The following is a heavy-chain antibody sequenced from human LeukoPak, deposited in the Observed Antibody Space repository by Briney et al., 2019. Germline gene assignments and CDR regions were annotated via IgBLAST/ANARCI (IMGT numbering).Heavy chain of an antibody. V-gene: IGHV3-30*02. D-gene: IGHD3-16*01. Sequence: PGGSLRLSCAASEFTFSNYGMHWVRQAPGKGLEWVAFIRYDESNEYYADSVKGRFTISRDNSKNTLYLQMNSLRADDTAVYYCVKDSSWMGEYYFDYWGQGTLVTVPS. CDR1: EFTFSNYG. CDR2: IRYDESNE. J-gene: IGHJ4*02. CDR3: VKDSSWMGEYYFDY.